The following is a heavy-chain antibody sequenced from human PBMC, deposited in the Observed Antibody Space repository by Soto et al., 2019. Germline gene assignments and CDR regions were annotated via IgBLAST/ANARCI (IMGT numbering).Heavy chain of an antibody. V-gene: IGHV3-53*04. CDR1: GFTVSSNY. Sequence: EVQLVESGGGLVQPGGSLRLSCAASGFTVSSNYMSWVRQAPGKGLEWVSVIYSGGSTYYADSVKGGFTISRHNSKNTLYLQMNNLRAEDTAVYYCARALRYCSSTSCYAGYYYYYMDVWGKGTTVTVSS. CDR3: ARALRYCSSTSCYAGYYYYYMDV. CDR2: IYSGGST. D-gene: IGHD2-2*01. J-gene: IGHJ6*03.